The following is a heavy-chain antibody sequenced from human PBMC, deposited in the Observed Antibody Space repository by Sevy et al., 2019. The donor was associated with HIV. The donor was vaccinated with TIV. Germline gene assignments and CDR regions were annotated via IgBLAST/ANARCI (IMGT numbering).Heavy chain of an antibody. D-gene: IGHD6-13*01. V-gene: IGHV3-30-3*01. CDR1: GFAFSSHA. CDR2: ISYEGTQA. J-gene: IGHJ4*01. Sequence: GGSLRLSCAASGFAFSSHAMHWVRQAPGKGLEWVAVISYEGTQAFYAASVEGRFTISRDNSKNMLSLQINSLRPEDTAVYYCARDGGYSIKWYPLYWGHGTLVTVSS. CDR3: ARDGGYSIKWYPLY.